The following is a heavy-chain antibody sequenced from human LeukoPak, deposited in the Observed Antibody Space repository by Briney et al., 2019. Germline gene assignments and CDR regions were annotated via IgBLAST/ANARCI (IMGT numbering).Heavy chain of an antibody. Sequence: SETLSLTCTVSGDSITSFYWTWIRQHPGKGLEWIGYIYYSGSTNYNPSLRSRVTISIDTSRNQFSLNLTSVTAADTAMYYCARTEFYDFWSGYPTAVDYWGQGILVTVSS. D-gene: IGHD3-3*01. CDR1: GDSITSFY. V-gene: IGHV4-59*08. J-gene: IGHJ4*02. CDR3: ARTEFYDFWSGYPTAVDY. CDR2: IYYSGST.